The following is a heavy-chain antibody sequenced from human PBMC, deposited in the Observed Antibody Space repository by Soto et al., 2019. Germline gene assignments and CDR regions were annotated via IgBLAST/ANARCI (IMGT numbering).Heavy chain of an antibody. CDR3: ARGMDGNSYYYWYFDD. D-gene: IGHD1-26*01. CDR2: IYHSGAT. Sequence: QVQLQESGSGLVKPSQTLSLTCAVSGGSISSGGYSWTWIRQTPGKGLEWIGHIYHSGATSYNPSLNSRVTITLDRSRNHFSLDLSSVTAADTAVYYCARGMDGNSYYYWYFDDWGRGTLVTVSS. CDR1: GGSISSGGYS. J-gene: IGHJ2*01. V-gene: IGHV4-30-2*01.